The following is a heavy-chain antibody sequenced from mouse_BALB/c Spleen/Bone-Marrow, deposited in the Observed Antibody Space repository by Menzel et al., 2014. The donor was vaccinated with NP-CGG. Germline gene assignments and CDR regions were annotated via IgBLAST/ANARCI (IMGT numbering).Heavy chain of an antibody. Sequence: VQLQQSGAELVKPGASVKLSCTASGFNIKDTYMHWVKQRPEQGLEWIGRIDPANGNTKYDPKFQGKATITADTSSNTASLQLSSLTSEDTAVYYCARYSYGSRGYYFDYWGQGTTLTVSS. J-gene: IGHJ2*01. CDR2: IDPANGNT. CDR3: ARYSYGSRGYYFDY. V-gene: IGHV14-3*02. D-gene: IGHD1-1*01. CDR1: GFNIKDTY.